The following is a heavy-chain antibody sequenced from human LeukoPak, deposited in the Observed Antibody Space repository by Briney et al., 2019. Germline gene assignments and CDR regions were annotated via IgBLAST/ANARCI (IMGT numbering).Heavy chain of an antibody. CDR2: INPNSGGT. J-gene: IGHJ5*02. CDR3: ARDRRKGDKWFDP. Sequence: ASVKVSCKASGYTFTGYYMHWVRQAPGQGLEWMGRINPNSGGTNYAQKFQGRVTMTRDTSISTAYMELSRLRSDDTAVYYCARDRRKGDKWFDPWGQGTLVTVSS. CDR1: GYTFTGYY. V-gene: IGHV1-2*06.